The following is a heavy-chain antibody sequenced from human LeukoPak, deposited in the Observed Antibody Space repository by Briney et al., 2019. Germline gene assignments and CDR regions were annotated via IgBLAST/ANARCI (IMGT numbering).Heavy chain of an antibody. CDR2: INHSGST. CDR1: GGSFSGYY. J-gene: IGHJ6*03. D-gene: IGHD6-13*01. Sequence: SETLSLTCAVYGGSFSGYYWSWIRQPPGKGREWIGEINHSGSTNYNPSLKSRVTISVDTSKNQFSLKLSSVTAADTAVYYCARGSIAAAGTRWYYYYYMDVWGKGTTVTVSS. V-gene: IGHV4-34*01. CDR3: ARGSIAAAGTRWYYYYYMDV.